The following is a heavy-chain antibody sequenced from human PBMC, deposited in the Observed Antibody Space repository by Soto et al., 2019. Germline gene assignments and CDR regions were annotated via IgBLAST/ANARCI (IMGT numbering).Heavy chain of an antibody. V-gene: IGHV3-23*01. Sequence: GGSLRLSCAASGFTFSSYAMSWVRQAPGKGLEWVSAISGSGGSTYYADSVKGRFTISRDNSKNTLYLQMNSLRAEDTAVYYCAKDLRRRIAAVGLGWFDPWGQGTLVTVSS. CDR3: AKDLRRRIAAVGLGWFDP. CDR1: GFTFSSYA. CDR2: ISGSGGST. J-gene: IGHJ5*02. D-gene: IGHD6-13*01.